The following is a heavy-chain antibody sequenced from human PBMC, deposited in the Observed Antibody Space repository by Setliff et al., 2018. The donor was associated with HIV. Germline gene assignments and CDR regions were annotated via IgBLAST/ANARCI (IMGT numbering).Heavy chain of an antibody. J-gene: IGHJ6*02. CDR2: IYYSGST. D-gene: IGHD2-21*02. CDR1: GGSISSGAYY. Sequence: SETLSLTCTLSGGSISSGAYYWTWIRQHPGKGLAWIGYIYYSGSTYCNPSLKSRLTISLDTSSNQFSLRLSSVTAADTAVYYCTRDRSDFHYHGMDVWGQGTTVTVSS. CDR3: TRDRSDFHYHGMDV. V-gene: IGHV4-31*03.